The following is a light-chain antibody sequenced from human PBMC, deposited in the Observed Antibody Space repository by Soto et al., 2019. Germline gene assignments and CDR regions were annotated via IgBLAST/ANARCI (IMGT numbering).Light chain of an antibody. Sequence: DIQMTQSPSTLSASVGDRVTITCRASQSISSWVAWYQQKLGKAPKLLIYKASSLESGVPSRFSGSGSGTXXTLTISSLQPDDFATYYCQQYNSYPYTFGQGTKLEIK. J-gene: IGKJ2*01. CDR1: QSISSW. CDR2: KAS. V-gene: IGKV1-5*03. CDR3: QQYNSYPYT.